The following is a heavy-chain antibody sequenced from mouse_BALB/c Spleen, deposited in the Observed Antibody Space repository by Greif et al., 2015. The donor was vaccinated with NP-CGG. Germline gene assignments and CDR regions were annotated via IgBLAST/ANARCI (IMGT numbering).Heavy chain of an antibody. CDR3: AIYDGYYFDY. D-gene: IGHD2-3*01. CDR1: GYTFTSYW. Sequence: VNLVESGAELAKPGASVKMSCKASGYTFTSYWMHWVKQRPGQGLEWIGYINPSTGYTEYNQKFKDKATLTADKSSSTAYMQLSSLTSEDSAVYYCAIYDGYYFDYWGQGTTLTVSS. V-gene: IGHV1-7*01. J-gene: IGHJ2*01. CDR2: INPSTGYT.